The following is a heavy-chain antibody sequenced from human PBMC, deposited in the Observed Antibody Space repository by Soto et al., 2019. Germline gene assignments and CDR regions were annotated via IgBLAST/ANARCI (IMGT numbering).Heavy chain of an antibody. CDR2: DAYNGDP. CDR3: AKTRATTVAGGTRTFDS. V-gene: IGHV3-23*01. D-gene: IGHD6-19*01. CDR1: GFPFSEYA. Sequence: GGSQRLSCEASGFPFSEYAMTWVRHPPGKGLEWVSTDAYNGDPYSPDSVRGRVTISRDNSRNTVTLQMTSLRAEDTAVYFCAKTRATTVAGGTRTFDSWGQGALVTVSS. J-gene: IGHJ4*02.